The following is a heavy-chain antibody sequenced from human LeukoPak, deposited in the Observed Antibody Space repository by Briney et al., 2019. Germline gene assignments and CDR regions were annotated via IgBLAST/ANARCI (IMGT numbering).Heavy chain of an antibody. Sequence: ASVKVSCKASGYTFTGYYMHWVRQAPGQGLEWMGWINPNSGGTNYAQKFQERVTITRDMSTSTAYMELSSLRSEDTAVYYCAASEGYCSSTSCSYYYYMDVWGKGTTVTISS. V-gene: IGHV1-2*02. J-gene: IGHJ6*03. D-gene: IGHD2-2*01. CDR1: GYTFTGYY. CDR3: AASEGYCSSTSCSYYYYMDV. CDR2: INPNSGGT.